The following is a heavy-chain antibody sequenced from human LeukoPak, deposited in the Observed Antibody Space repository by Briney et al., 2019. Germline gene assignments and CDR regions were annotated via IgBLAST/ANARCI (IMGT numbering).Heavy chain of an antibody. CDR3: AKTGPYYFDI. J-gene: IGHJ4*02. D-gene: IGHD3-10*01. V-gene: IGHV3-23*01. CDR2: ITGSGGNT. CDR1: GFTFSSYA. Sequence: GGSLRLSCAASGFTFSSYAMSWVRQAPGKGLEWVSAITGSGGNTYYADSVKGRFTISRDNSRNTVYLQMHSLRADDTAVYYCAKTGPYYFDIWGQGTLVTVSS.